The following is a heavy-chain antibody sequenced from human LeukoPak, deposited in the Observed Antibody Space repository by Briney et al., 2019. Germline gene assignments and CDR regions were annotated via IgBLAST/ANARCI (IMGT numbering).Heavy chain of an antibody. CDR1: GFTFSSYA. J-gene: IGHJ4*02. Sequence: PGGSLRLSCAASGFTFSSYALHWVRQAPGKGLEWVAAILHDGSNKYYADSVKGRFTISRDNSKNTLSLQVNSLRADGTAVYYCGRDGDSSGYFYFDNWGQGTLVTVSS. CDR2: ILHDGSNK. D-gene: IGHD3-22*01. CDR3: GRDGDSSGYFYFDN. V-gene: IGHV3-30-3*01.